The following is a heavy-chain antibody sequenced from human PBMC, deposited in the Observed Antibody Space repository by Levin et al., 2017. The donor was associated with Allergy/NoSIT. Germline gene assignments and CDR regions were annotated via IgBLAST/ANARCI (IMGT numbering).Heavy chain of an antibody. V-gene: IGHV4-61*01. CDR3: ARASAYYYDSSGYHLVY. D-gene: IGHD3-22*01. Sequence: MASETLSLTCTVSGGSVSSGTYYWSWIRQPPGKGLEWIGYIYYSGSTNYNPSLKSRVTISSDTSKNQFSLKLSSVTAADTAVYYCARASAYYYDSSGYHLVYWGQGTLVTVSS. CDR2: IYYSGST. J-gene: IGHJ4*02. CDR1: GGSVSSGTYY.